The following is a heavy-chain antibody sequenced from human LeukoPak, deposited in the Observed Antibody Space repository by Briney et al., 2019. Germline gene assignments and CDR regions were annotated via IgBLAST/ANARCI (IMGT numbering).Heavy chain of an antibody. V-gene: IGHV1-46*01. CDR3: ARGYCSSTSCYIIDY. J-gene: IGHJ4*02. CDR1: GYTSTSYY. CDR2: INPSGGST. Sequence: ASVKVSCKASGYTSTSYYMHWVRQAPGQGLEWMGIINPSGGSTSYAQKFQGRVTMTRDTSTSTVYMELSSLRSEDTAVYYCARGYCSSTSCYIIDYWGQGTLVTVSS. D-gene: IGHD2-2*02.